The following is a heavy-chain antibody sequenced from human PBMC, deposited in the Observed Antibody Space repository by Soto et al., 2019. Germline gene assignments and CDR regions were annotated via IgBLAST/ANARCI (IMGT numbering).Heavy chain of an antibody. CDR3: ARGYDFWSGYPLESWFDP. CDR1: GYTFTGYY. Sequence: ASVKVSCKASGYTFTGYYMHWVRQAPGQGLEWMGWIDPNSGGTNYAQKFQGRVTMTRDTSISTAYMELSRLRSDDTAVYYCARGYDFWSGYPLESWFDPWGQGTLVTVSS. J-gene: IGHJ5*02. D-gene: IGHD3-3*01. V-gene: IGHV1-2*02. CDR2: IDPNSGGT.